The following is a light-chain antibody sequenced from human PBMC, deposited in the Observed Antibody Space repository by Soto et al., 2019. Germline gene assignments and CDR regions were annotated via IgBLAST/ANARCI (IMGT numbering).Light chain of an antibody. V-gene: IGKV3-20*01. CDR2: GAS. CDR1: QSVSTNS. Sequence: NVLTQSPAALSLSQGERATLSCRASQSVSTNSLAWYQQRPGQAPRPLIYGASSRATGTPARFSGSGSGTDFTLIISRLEPEDFAVYYCQQYGSSVLTFGGGTKVDIK. CDR3: QQYGSSVLT. J-gene: IGKJ4*01.